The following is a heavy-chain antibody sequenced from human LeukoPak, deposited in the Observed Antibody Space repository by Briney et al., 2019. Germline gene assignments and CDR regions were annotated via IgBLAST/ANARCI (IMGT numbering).Heavy chain of an antibody. V-gene: IGHV1-2*02. CDR1: GYTFTGYY. CDR2: INPNSGGT. D-gene: IGHD2-2*01. J-gene: IGHJ6*03. Sequence: ASVKVSCKASGYTFTGYYMHWVRQAPGQGLEWMGWINPNSGGTNYAQKFQGRVTMTRDTSISTAYMELSRLRSDDTAVYYCARAGIVVVPARNTYYYYYMDVWGKGTTVTVSS. CDR3: ARAGIVVVPARNTYYYYYMDV.